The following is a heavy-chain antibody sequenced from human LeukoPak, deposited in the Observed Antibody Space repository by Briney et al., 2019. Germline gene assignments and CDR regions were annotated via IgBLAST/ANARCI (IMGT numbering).Heavy chain of an antibody. Sequence: AASVKFSCRASGGTFSSYAISWVRQAPGQGLEWMGGIIPIFGTANYAQKFQGRVTITADESTSTAYMELSSLRSEDTAVYYCARGPILGGLTPYDYWGQGTLVTVSS. CDR2: IIPIFGTA. CDR3: ARGPILGGLTPYDY. V-gene: IGHV1-69*13. J-gene: IGHJ4*02. D-gene: IGHD3-16*01. CDR1: GGTFSSYA.